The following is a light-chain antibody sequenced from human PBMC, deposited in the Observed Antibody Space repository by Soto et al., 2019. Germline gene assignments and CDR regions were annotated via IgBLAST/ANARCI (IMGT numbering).Light chain of an antibody. Sequence: QPVLTQPPSVSGAPGQRVTISCTGSSSNIGAGYDVHWYQQLPGTAPKLLIYDNNNRPSGVPDRFSGSKSGTSASLAITGLQAEDEADYHCQSYDSSLSGVVFGGGTKLTVL. V-gene: IGLV1-40*01. CDR1: SSNIGAGYD. J-gene: IGLJ2*01. CDR2: DNN. CDR3: QSYDSSLSGVV.